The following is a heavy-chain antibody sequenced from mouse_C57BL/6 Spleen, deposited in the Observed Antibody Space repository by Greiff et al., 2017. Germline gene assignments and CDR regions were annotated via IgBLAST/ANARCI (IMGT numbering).Heavy chain of an antibody. D-gene: IGHD1-1*01. V-gene: IGHV1-53*01. Sequence: QVQLQQPGTELVKPGASVKLSCKASGYTFTSYWMHWVKQGPGQGLEWIGNINPSNGGTNYNEKFKSKATLTVDKSSSTAYMQLSSLTSEDSAVYYCARWITTVVATNYYAMDYWGQGTSVTVSS. CDR1: GYTFTSYW. CDR3: ARWITTVVATNYYAMDY. CDR2: INPSNGGT. J-gene: IGHJ4*01.